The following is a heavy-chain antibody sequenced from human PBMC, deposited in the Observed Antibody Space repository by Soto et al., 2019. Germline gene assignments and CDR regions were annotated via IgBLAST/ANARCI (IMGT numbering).Heavy chain of an antibody. CDR3: ARGREYTFGYNWFDP. CDR2: INPTEGRT. Sequence: QVQLVQSGAEVWKPGASVKLSCQTSGYPFTSYHMHWVRQAPGQGLEWMGVINPTEGRTRYSQKFQDRVTMTRDTSTSTGYLERSSLRSEDTAIYFCARGREYTFGYNWFDPWGQGALVTVSS. V-gene: IGHV1-46*01. CDR1: GYPFTSYH. D-gene: IGHD3-16*01. J-gene: IGHJ5*02.